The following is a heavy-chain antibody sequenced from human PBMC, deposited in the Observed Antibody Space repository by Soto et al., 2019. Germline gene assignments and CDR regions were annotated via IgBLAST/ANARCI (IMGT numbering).Heavy chain of an antibody. J-gene: IGHJ6*02. D-gene: IGHD3-9*01. CDR1: GGSISSSNW. V-gene: IGHV4-4*02. Sequence: PSETLSLTCAVSGGSISSSNWWSWVRQPPGKGLEWIGEIYHSGSTNYNLSLKSRVTISVDKSKNQFSLKLSSVTAADTAVYYCARVPAYYDILTGYYPSDYYGMDVWGQGTTVTVSS. CDR2: IYHSGST. CDR3: ARVPAYYDILTGYYPSDYYGMDV.